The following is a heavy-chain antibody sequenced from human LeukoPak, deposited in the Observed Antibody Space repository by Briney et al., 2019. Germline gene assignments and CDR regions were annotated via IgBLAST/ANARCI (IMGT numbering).Heavy chain of an antibody. Sequence: SQTLSLTCAVSGGSIRSGGYSWSWLRQPPGKGLEWIGYIYDSGSTFYNPSLKSRVTISVDTSKNQFSLKLRSVTAADTAVYYCAREDDLKGGFFDYWGQGTLVTVSS. D-gene: IGHD1-1*01. V-gene: IGHV4-30-2*01. CDR3: AREDDLKGGFFDY. J-gene: IGHJ4*02. CDR2: IYDSGST. CDR1: GGSIRSGGYS.